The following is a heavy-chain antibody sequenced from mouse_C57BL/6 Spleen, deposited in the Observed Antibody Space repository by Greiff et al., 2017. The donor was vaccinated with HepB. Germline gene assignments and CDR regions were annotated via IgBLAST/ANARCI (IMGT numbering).Heavy chain of an antibody. V-gene: IGHV1-62-2*01. Sequence: VQLQQSGAELVKPGASVKLSCKASGYTFTEYTIHWVKQRSGQGLEWIGWFYPGSGSIKYNEKFKDKATLTADKSSSTVYMELSRLTSEDSAFYFCARHEGEFYYYGSRRAMDYWGQGTSVTVSS. CDR3: ARHEGEFYYYGSRRAMDY. CDR1: GYTFTEYT. CDR2: FYPGSGSI. J-gene: IGHJ4*01. D-gene: IGHD1-1*01.